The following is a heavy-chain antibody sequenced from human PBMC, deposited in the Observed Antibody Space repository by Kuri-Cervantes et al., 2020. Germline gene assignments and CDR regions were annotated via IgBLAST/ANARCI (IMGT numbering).Heavy chain of an antibody. D-gene: IGHD5-18*01. J-gene: IGHJ4*02. CDR1: GYTFTSYA. CDR2: INPSGGST. V-gene: IGHV1-46*01. Sequence: ASVKVSCKASGYTFTSYAMHWVRQAPGQRLEWMGIINPSGGSTSYAQKFQGRVTMTRDTSTSTVYMELSSLRSEDTAVYYCARARIQLRASDYWGQGTLVTVSS. CDR3: ARARIQLRASDY.